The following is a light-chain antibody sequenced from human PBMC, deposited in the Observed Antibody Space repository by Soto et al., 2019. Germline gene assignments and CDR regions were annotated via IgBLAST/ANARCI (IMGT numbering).Light chain of an antibody. CDR1: SSDVGGYNY. Sequence: QSVLTQPAYVSGSPGLPITISCIGTSSDVGGYNYVSWYQQHPGKAPKLMIYEVSNRPSGVSNRFSGSKSGNTASLTISGLQAEDEADYYCSSYTSSSTLEVFGTGTKV. CDR2: EVS. J-gene: IGLJ1*01. CDR3: SSYTSSSTLEV. V-gene: IGLV2-14*01.